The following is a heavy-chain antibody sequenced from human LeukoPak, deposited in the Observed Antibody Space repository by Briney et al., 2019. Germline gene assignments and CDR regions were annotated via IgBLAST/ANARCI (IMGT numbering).Heavy chain of an antibody. V-gene: IGHV4-59*01. CDR1: GGSISRYY. CDR3: ASGIFTNGFDP. Sequence: TLSLTCAVSGGSISRYYWSWIGQPTRKGLEWLGYIYYSGSTNYNPSLKSRVTISVDTSKNQFSLKLSSVTTADTAVYYCASGIFTNGFDPWGQGTLVTVSS. D-gene: IGHD2-8*01. J-gene: IGHJ5*02. CDR2: IYYSGST.